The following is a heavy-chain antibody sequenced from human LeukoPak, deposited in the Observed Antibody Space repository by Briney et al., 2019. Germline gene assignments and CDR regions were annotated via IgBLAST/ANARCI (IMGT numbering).Heavy chain of an antibody. Sequence: KPVESLRISCKGSGYRFTSYWISWVGQLPGKGLEWMGRIDPSDSYTNYRPSFQGHVTISADKSLSTAYLQWSSLKASDTAMYYCARPEGSGTAFDPWGQGTLVTVSS. D-gene: IGHD3-10*01. CDR2: IDPSDSYT. V-gene: IGHV5-10-1*01. CDR3: ARPEGSGTAFDP. J-gene: IGHJ5*02. CDR1: GYRFTSYW.